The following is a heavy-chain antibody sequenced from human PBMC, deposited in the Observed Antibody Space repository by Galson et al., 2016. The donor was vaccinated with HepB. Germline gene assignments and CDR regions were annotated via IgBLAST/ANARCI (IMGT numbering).Heavy chain of an antibody. CDR3: ARGGYALEY. CDR1: GGSISSGGHS. CDR2: IYNTGPI. D-gene: IGHD2-15*01. J-gene: IGHJ4*02. V-gene: IGHV4-31*03. Sequence: TLSLTCTVSGGSISSGGHSWTWIRQHAVKGLEWIGYIYNTGPIYTNPSLKSRVSISVDTSKNQFSLKLTSVTAADTAVYFCARGGYALEYWGPGILVTVSS.